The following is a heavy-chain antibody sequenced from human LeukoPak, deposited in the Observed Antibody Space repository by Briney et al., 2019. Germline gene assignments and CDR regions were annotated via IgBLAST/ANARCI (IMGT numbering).Heavy chain of an antibody. V-gene: IGHV7-4-1*02. D-gene: IGHD3-22*01. CDR1: GYTFTSYA. J-gene: IGHJ4*02. CDR2: INTNTGNP. Sequence: ASVTVSCKASGYTFTSYAMNWVRQAPGQGLEWMGWINTNTGNPTYAQGFTGRFVFSLDTSVSTAYLQISSLKAEDTAVYYCARGWEVDYYDSSGYFDYWGQGTLVTVSS. CDR3: ARGWEVDYYDSSGYFDY.